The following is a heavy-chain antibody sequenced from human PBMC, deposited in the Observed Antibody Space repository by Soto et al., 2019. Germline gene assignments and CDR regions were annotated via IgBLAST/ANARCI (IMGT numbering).Heavy chain of an antibody. CDR3: AKDQTGTEDY. V-gene: IGHV3-30*18. Sequence: PGGSLRLSCAASGFTFSSYGMHWVRQAPGKGLEWVAVISYDGSNKYYADSVKGRFTISRDNSKNTLYLQMNSLRAEDTAVYYCAKDQTGTEDYWGQGTLVTVSS. J-gene: IGHJ4*02. CDR1: GFTFSSYG. D-gene: IGHD1-1*01. CDR2: ISYDGSNK.